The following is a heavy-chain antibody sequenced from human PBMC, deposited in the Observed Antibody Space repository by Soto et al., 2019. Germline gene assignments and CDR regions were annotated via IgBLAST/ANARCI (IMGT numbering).Heavy chain of an antibody. CDR2: IYYSGST. D-gene: IGHD2-2*01. J-gene: IGHJ5*02. V-gene: IGHV4-59*01. CDR3: ARGLVVPAAQNWFDP. CDR1: GGSISSYY. Sequence: KTSETLSLTCTVSGGSISSYYWSWIRQPPGKGLEWIGYIYYSGSTNYNPSLKSRVTISVDTSKNQFSLKLSSVTAADTAVYYCARGLVVPAAQNWFDPWGQGTLVTVSS.